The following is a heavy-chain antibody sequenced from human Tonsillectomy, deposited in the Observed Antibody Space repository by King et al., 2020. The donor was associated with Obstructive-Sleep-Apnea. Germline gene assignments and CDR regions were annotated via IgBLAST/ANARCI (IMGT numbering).Heavy chain of an antibody. D-gene: IGHD6-19*01. CDR1: GFTFSSYA. V-gene: IGHV3-30*04. Sequence: VQLVESGGGVVQPGRSLRLSCAASGFTFSSYAMHWVRQAPGKGLEWVAVISYDGSNKYYADSVKGRFTISRDNSKNTLYLQMNSLRAEDTAVYYCARGRYSSGYTDRNFDYWGQGTLVTVSS. CDR2: ISYDGSNK. CDR3: ARGRYSSGYTDRNFDY. J-gene: IGHJ4*02.